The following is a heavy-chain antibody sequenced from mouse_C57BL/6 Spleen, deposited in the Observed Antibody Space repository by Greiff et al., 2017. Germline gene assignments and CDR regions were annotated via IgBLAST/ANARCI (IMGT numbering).Heavy chain of an antibody. CDR3: ARSYYYGSSYAFDY. CDR2: IYPGDGDT. V-gene: IGHV1-82*01. D-gene: IGHD1-1*01. Sequence: QVQLQQSGPELVKPGASVKISCKASGYAFSSSWMNWVKQRPGTGLEWIGRIYPGDGDTNYNGKFKGKATLTADKSSSTAYMQLSSLTSEDSAVYFCARSYYYGSSYAFDYWGQGTTLTVSS. CDR1: GYAFSSSW. J-gene: IGHJ2*01.